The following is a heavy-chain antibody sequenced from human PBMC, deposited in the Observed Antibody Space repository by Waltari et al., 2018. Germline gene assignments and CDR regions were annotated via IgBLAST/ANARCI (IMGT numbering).Heavy chain of an antibody. CDR1: GGIFTNSA. CDR2: IIPIFGTA. J-gene: IGHJ3*02. V-gene: IGHV1-69*05. CDR3: ARDLGAMKVTSALEI. Sequence: QVQLVQSGAEVKRPGSSVKVSCRASGGIFTNSATSWVRQAPGQGLEWMGGIIPIFGTANSAQKFQGRLTITSDESTSTAYMELSSLRPEDTAVYFCARDLGAMKVTSALEIWGQGTRVTVSS. D-gene: IGHD3-10*01.